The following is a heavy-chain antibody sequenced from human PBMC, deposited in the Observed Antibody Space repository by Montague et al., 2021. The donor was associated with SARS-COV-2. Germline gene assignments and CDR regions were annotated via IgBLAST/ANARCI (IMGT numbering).Heavy chain of an antibody. CDR2: IHYSGIT. V-gene: IGHV4-39*01. CDR1: GDSISSGYFY. CDR3: ARHLAISGPAAVSDY. D-gene: IGHD2-2*01. J-gene: IGHJ4*02. Sequence: SETLSLTCTVSGDSISSGYFYWGWIRQPPGKGLEWVGTIHYSGITYYNPSLKSRVTISVDTSRNQFSLKLSPATAGGTAICYCARHLAISGPAAVSDYWGQGTLVTVSS.